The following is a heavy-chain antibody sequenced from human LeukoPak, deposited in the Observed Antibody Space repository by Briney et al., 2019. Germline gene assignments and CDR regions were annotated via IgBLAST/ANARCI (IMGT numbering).Heavy chain of an antibody. CDR3: ARDRPYYYDSSGYYD. CDR2: MNPNSGNT. Sequence: ASVKVSCKASGYTFSSYDINWVRQATGQGLEWMGWMNPNSGNTGYAQKFQGRVTMTRNTSISTAYMELSSLRSEDTAVYYCARDRPYYYDSSGYYDWGQGTLVTVSS. V-gene: IGHV1-8*01. CDR1: GYTFSSYD. D-gene: IGHD3-22*01. J-gene: IGHJ4*02.